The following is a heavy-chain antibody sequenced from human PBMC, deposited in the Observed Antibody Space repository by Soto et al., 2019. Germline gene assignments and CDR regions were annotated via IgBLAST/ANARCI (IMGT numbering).Heavy chain of an antibody. Sequence: PSETLSLTCTVSGGSISSGDYYWSWIRQPPGKGLEWIGYIYYSGSTYYNPSLKSRVTISVDTSKNQFSLKLSSVTAADTAVYYCARGEDYYDSSGYYLNYWGQGTLVTVSS. D-gene: IGHD3-22*01. CDR3: ARGEDYYDSSGYYLNY. CDR2: IYYSGST. J-gene: IGHJ4*02. CDR1: GGSISSGDYY. V-gene: IGHV4-30-4*01.